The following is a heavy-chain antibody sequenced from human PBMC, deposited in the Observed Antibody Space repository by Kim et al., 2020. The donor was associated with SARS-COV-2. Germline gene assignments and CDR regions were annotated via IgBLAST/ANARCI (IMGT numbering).Heavy chain of an antibody. D-gene: IGHD3-10*01. CDR2: GST. V-gene: IGHV4-34*01. CDR3: ARTGDAFDI. J-gene: IGHJ3*02. Sequence: GSTTYNPSLKSRVTISVDTSKNQFSLKLSSVTAADTAVYYCARTGDAFDIWGQGTMVTVSS.